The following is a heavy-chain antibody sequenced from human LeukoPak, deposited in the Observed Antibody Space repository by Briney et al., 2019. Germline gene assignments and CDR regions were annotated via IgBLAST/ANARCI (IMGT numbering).Heavy chain of an antibody. CDR3: ARDLAADKRAMDV. J-gene: IGHJ6*02. CDR2: LTDSSGFT. D-gene: IGHD6-13*01. CDR1: GFSFGSHP. V-gene: IGHV3-21*05. Sequence: PGGSLRLSCAASGFSFGSHPMNWVRQAPGKGLEWLSYLTDSSGFTNYADSVKGRFTISRDNAKNSLYLQMNSLRADDTAVYYCARDLAADKRAMDVWGQGTTVTVSS.